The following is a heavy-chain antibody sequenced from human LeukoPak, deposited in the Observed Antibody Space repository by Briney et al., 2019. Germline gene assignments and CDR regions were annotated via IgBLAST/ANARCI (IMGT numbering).Heavy chain of an antibody. CDR2: ISAYSTYNGNT. CDR1: GYTFTSFG. J-gene: IGHJ5*02. CDR3: ARSSWLENWFDP. Sequence: ASVKVSCKASGYTFTSFGISWVRQAPGQGLEWMGWISAYSTYNGNTKYAQNFQGRVTMTTDTSTSTAYMELRSLRSDDTAVYYCARSSWLENWFDPWGQGTLVTVSS. V-gene: IGHV1-18*01. D-gene: IGHD6-19*01.